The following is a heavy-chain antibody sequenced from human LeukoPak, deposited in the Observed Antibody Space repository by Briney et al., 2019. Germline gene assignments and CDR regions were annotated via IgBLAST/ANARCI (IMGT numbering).Heavy chain of an antibody. J-gene: IGHJ4*02. CDR2: ISSSSGTI. Sequence: GGSLRLSCAAPGFTFSSYSMNWVRQAPGKGLEWVSYISSSSGTIYYADSVKGRFTISRDNAKNSLYLQMNSLRAEDTAVYYCASQYSSSSEVDYWGQGTLVTVSS. D-gene: IGHD6-6*01. CDR1: GFTFSSYS. CDR3: ASQYSSSSEVDY. V-gene: IGHV3-48*01.